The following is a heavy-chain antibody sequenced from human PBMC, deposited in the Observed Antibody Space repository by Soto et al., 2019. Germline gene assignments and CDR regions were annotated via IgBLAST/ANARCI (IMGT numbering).Heavy chain of an antibody. Sequence: ASETLSLTCTVSSGSINNYHLSWIRQSPGKGLEWIGYFYYSGSPNYSPSLESRVSISVDTSKSHFSLKLSSVTAADTGVYFCASSSKWAPGGVEYFQHWGQGTLVPVSS. CDR2: FYYSGSP. J-gene: IGHJ1*01. CDR3: ASSSKWAPGGVEYFQH. CDR1: SGSINNYH. V-gene: IGHV4-59*01. D-gene: IGHD2-8*02.